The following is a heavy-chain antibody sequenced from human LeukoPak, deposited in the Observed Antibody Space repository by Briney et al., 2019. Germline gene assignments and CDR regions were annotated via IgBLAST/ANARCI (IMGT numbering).Heavy chain of an antibody. Sequence: SSETLSLTCTVSGYSIRSGFYWGWIRQPPGKGLEWIGNIYHSGITYYTPSLRSRVTISVDTSKNQFYLKLSSVTAADTAVYYCARAVGSFDWLPLFDYWGQGALVTVSS. CDR2: IYHSGIT. CDR3: ARAVGSFDWLPLFDY. J-gene: IGHJ4*02. V-gene: IGHV4-38-2*02. CDR1: GYSIRSGFY. D-gene: IGHD3-9*01.